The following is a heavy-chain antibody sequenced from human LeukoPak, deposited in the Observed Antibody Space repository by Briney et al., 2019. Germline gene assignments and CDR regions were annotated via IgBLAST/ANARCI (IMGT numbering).Heavy chain of an antibody. CDR3: ACGYYGSRFDP. CDR1: GFTFSSYE. J-gene: IGHJ5*02. D-gene: IGHD3-10*01. Sequence: PGGSLRLSCAASGFTFSSYEMNWVRQAPGKGLKWVSSISSSSSYIYYADSVKGRFTISRDNAKNSLYLQMNSLRAEDTAVYYCACGYYGSRFDPWGQGTLVTVSS. V-gene: IGHV3-21*01. CDR2: ISSSSSYI.